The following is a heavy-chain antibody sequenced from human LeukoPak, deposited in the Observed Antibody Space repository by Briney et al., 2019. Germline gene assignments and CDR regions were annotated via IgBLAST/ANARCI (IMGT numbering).Heavy chain of an antibody. CDR1: GFTFSNYN. D-gene: IGHD6-13*01. Sequence: PGGSLRLSCAASGFTFSNYNINWVRQAPGNGLEWVSSISSRGSYIYYADSVKGRFAISADNAMNSLYLQMNSLRAEDTAVYYCARGYSSSWYDLDYFDYWGQGTLVTVSS. V-gene: IGHV3-21*01. J-gene: IGHJ4*02. CDR3: ARGYSSSWYDLDYFDY. CDR2: ISSRGSYI.